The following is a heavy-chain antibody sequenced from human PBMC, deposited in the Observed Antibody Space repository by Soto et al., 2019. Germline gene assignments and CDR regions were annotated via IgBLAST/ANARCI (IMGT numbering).Heavy chain of an antibody. CDR1: GCALTGNY. D-gene: IGHD5-12*01. Sequence: GASVKVSCKASGCALTGNYMHWVRQAPGQGLEWMGWINPNSGGTNYAQKLQGWVTMTRDTSISTAYMGLSRLRSDDTAVYYCARGGYDYSAFDIWGQGTMVTVSS. CDR3: ARGGYDYSAFDI. J-gene: IGHJ3*02. V-gene: IGHV1-2*04. CDR2: INPNSGGT.